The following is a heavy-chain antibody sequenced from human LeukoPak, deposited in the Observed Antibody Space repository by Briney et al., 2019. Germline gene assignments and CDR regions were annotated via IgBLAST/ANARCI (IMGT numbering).Heavy chain of an antibody. J-gene: IGHJ4*02. CDR1: GFTFSNAW. Sequence: GGSLRLSCAASGFTFSNAWMNWVRQAPGKGLEWVGRIKSKTDGGTTEYAAPVKGRFTISRDDSKTTLYLQMNSLKTEDTAVYYCTTSWRLTYYFDYWGQGTLVTVSS. V-gene: IGHV3-15*01. CDR2: IKSKTDGGTT. CDR3: TTSWRLTYYFDY. D-gene: IGHD6-13*01.